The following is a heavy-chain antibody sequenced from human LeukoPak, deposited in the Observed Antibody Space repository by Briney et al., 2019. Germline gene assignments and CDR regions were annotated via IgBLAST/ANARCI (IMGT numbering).Heavy chain of an antibody. Sequence: PGGSLRLSCAASGFTFSSYSMNWVRQAPGKGLEWVSSISSSSSYIYYADSVKGRFTISRDNAKNSLYLQMNSLRAEDTAVYYCARGGYGYGLALWYWGQGTLVTVSS. CDR3: ARGGYGYGLALWY. V-gene: IGHV3-21*01. J-gene: IGHJ4*02. CDR2: ISSSSSYI. CDR1: GFTFSSYS. D-gene: IGHD5-18*01.